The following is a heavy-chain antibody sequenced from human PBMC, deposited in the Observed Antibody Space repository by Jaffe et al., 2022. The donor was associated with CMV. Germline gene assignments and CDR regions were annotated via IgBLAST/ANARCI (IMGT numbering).Heavy chain of an antibody. J-gene: IGHJ6*03. CDR3: ARIRFLEWFYYYYYMDV. CDR2: IKQDGSEK. V-gene: IGHV3-7*03. Sequence: EVQLVESGGGLVQPGGSLRLSCAASGFTFSSYWMSWVRQAPGKGLEWVANIKQDGSEKYYVDSVKGRFTISRDNAKNSLYLQMNSLRAEDTAVYYCARIRFLEWFYYYYYMDVWGKGTTVTVSS. D-gene: IGHD3-3*01. CDR1: GFTFSSYW.